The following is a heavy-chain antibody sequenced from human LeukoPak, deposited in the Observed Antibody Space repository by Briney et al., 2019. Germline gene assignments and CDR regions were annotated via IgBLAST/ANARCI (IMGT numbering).Heavy chain of an antibody. D-gene: IGHD5-18*01. CDR1: GFTFSSYA. J-gene: IGHJ4*02. CDR2: ISGGGST. V-gene: IGHV3-23*01. Sequence: PGGSLRLSCAASGFTFSSYAMSWVRQAPGKGLEWVSAISGGGSTYYADSVKGRFTISRDNAKNSLFLQMDSLRAEDTALYYCARKIPGPRYSYGSLDYWGQGTLVTVSS. CDR3: ARKIPGPRYSYGSLDY.